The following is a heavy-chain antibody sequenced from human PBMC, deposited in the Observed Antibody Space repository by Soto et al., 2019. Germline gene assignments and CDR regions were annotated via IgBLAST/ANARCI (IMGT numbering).Heavy chain of an antibody. Sequence: QVQLVESGGGVVQPGRSLRLSCAASGFTFSSYGMHWVRQAPGKGLEWVAVISYDGSNKYYADSVKGRFTISRDNSKNTLYLQMNSLRAEDTAVYYCARDRFGLSDGGPYYFDYWGQGTLVTVSS. D-gene: IGHD2-8*02. CDR2: ISYDGSNK. V-gene: IGHV3-30*03. CDR1: GFTFSSYG. CDR3: ARDRFGLSDGGPYYFDY. J-gene: IGHJ4*02.